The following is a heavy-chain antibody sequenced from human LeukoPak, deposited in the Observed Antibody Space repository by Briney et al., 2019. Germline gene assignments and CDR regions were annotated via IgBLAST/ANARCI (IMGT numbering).Heavy chain of an antibody. CDR3: AKSVGGTGDPVDY. CDR1: GFTFSSHA. D-gene: IGHD6-19*01. Sequence: QPGGSLRLSCAASGFTFSSHAMNWVRQAPGKGLEWVSNISGRGGSTYYADSVKGRFTISRDNSKNTLYLQMNSLRAEDTAVYYCAKSVGGTGDPVDYWGQGTLVTVSS. CDR2: ISGRGGST. V-gene: IGHV3-23*01. J-gene: IGHJ4*02.